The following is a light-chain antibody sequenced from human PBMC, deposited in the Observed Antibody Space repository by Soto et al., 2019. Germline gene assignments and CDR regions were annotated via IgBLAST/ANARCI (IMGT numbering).Light chain of an antibody. J-gene: IGKJ3*01. V-gene: IGKV3-20*01. Sequence: EVVLTQSPGTLSLSPGERATLSCRASQSVSSSYLAWYQQKPGQAPRLLIYGASSRATGIPDRFSGSGSGTDFTLTISRLEPEDLAVYYCQQYGSWTTFGPGTKVDI. CDR1: QSVSSSY. CDR3: QQYGSWTT. CDR2: GAS.